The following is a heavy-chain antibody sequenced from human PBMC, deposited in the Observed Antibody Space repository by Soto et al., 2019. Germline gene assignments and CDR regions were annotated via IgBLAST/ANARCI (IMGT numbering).Heavy chain of an antibody. V-gene: IGHV5-51*01. J-gene: IGHJ6*02. Sequence: GESLKISCKGSGYSFTSDWIGWVRQMPVKGLEWMGIIYPGDSDTRYSPSFQGQVTISADKSISTAYLQWSSLKASDTAMYYCASIGIAAAGRGRDYYYGMDVWGQGTTVTVSS. CDR1: GYSFTSDW. CDR3: ASIGIAAAGRGRDYYYGMDV. CDR2: IYPGDSDT. D-gene: IGHD6-13*01.